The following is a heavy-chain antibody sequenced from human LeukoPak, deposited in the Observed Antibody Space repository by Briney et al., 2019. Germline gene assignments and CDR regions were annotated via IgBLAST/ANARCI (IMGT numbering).Heavy chain of an antibody. CDR2: MNPNSGNT. V-gene: IGHV1-8*01. J-gene: IGHJ5*02. CDR1: GYTFTSYD. CDR3: ARDPAIAAAGTGLSWFDP. D-gene: IGHD6-13*01. Sequence: ASVKVSCKASGYTFTSYDINWVRQATGQGLEWMGWMNPNSGNTGYAQKFQGRVTITADNSTSTAYMELSSMRSEETAVYYCARDPAIAAAGTGLSWFDPWGQGTLVTVSS.